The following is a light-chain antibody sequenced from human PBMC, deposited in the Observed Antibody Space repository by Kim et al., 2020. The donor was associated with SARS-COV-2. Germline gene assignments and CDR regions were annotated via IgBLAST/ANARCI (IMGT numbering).Light chain of an antibody. CDR3: QTWGTGIGV. Sequence: VKLTGTLSSGHSSYAIAWHQQQPEKGPRYLMKLNSDGSHSKGDGIPDRFAGSSSGAERYLTITSLQSEDEADYYCQTWGTGIGVFGGGTQLTVL. V-gene: IGLV4-69*01. CDR2: LNSDGSH. CDR1: SGHSSYA. J-gene: IGLJ2*01.